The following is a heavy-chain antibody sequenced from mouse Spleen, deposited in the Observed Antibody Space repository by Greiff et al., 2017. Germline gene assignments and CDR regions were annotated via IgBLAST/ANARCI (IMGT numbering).Heavy chain of an antibody. Sequence: QVQLQQSGAELARPGASVKLSCKASGYTFKSYDISWVKQRTGQGLEWIGEIYPRSGNTYYNEKFKGKATLTVDKSSSTAYMELRSLTSEDSAVYYCARYYDYDGWFAYWGQGTLVTVSA. CDR3: ARYYDYDGWFAY. CDR2: IYPRSGNT. CDR1: GYTFKSYD. V-gene: IGHV1-81*01. D-gene: IGHD2-4*01. J-gene: IGHJ3*01.